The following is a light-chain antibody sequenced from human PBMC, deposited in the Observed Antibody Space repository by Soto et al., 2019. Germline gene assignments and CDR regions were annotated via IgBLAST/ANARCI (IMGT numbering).Light chain of an antibody. CDR1: TSNIGAGYD. V-gene: IGLV1-40*01. J-gene: IGLJ2*01. Sequence: QSVLTQPPSVSGAPGQRVSISCSGSTSNIGAGYDVHWYQHLPGTAPKLLVFGNTNRPSAVPDRFSGSKSGTSASLAITGLQAEDEADYYCQAYDSSLSAVVFGGGTKLTVL. CDR3: QAYDSSLSAVV. CDR2: GNT.